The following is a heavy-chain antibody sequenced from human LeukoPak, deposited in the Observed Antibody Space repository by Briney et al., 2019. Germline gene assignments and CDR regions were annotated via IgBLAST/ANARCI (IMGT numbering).Heavy chain of an antibody. CDR1: GGSISSGDYY. D-gene: IGHD2-2*01. Sequence: SETLSLTCTVSGGSISSGDYYWSWIRQPPGKGLEWIGYIYYSGSTYYNPSLKSRVTISVDTSKNQFSLKLSSVTAADTAVYYCARHGYCSSTKHPCKRYFDLWGRGTLVTVSS. CDR3: ARHGYCSSTKHPCKRYFDL. J-gene: IGHJ2*01. CDR2: IYYSGST. V-gene: IGHV4-30-4*01.